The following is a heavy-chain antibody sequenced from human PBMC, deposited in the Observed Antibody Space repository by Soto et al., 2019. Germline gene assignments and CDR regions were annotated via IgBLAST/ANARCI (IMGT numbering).Heavy chain of an antibody. CDR3: AKDYYESRGDFDC. CDR1: VDNVSSNSAA. D-gene: IGHD3-22*01. CDR2: TYYRSKWNT. Sequence: SQTLSLTCAMSVDNVSSNSAAWNWIIQSPSRGLEWLGRTYYRSKWNTDYAVSVNSRITISPDTSKNQFSLQLKSVTPEDTGVYYCAKDYYESRGDFDCWGQGNLVTVSS. J-gene: IGHJ4*02. V-gene: IGHV6-1*01.